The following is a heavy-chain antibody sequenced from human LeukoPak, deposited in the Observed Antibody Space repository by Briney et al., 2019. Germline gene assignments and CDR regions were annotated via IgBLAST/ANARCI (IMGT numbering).Heavy chain of an antibody. D-gene: IGHD3-9*01. CDR2: ISGSGGST. CDR1: GFTFSSYA. V-gene: IGHV3-23*01. Sequence: GGSLRLSCAASGFTFSSYAMSWVRQVPGKGLEWVSAISGSGGSTYYADSVKGRFTISRDNSKNTLYLQMNSLRAEDTAVYYCAKDGRYFDWLFSNWFDPWGQGTLVTVSS. J-gene: IGHJ5*02. CDR3: AKDGRYFDWLFSNWFDP.